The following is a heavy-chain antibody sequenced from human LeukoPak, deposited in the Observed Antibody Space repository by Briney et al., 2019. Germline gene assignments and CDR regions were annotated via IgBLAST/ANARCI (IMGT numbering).Heavy chain of an antibody. J-gene: IGHJ4*02. CDR1: GFTFSSYG. V-gene: IGHV3-30*02. CDR3: AKVVQWLDPDFDY. CDR2: IRYVGSDK. D-gene: IGHD6-19*01. Sequence: PGGSLRLSCAASGFTFSSYGMHWVRQAPGKGLEWVAVIRYVGSDKYYADSVKGRFTISRDNSQNTMYLQMNSLSTEDTAVYYCAKVVQWLDPDFDYWGQGTLVTVSS.